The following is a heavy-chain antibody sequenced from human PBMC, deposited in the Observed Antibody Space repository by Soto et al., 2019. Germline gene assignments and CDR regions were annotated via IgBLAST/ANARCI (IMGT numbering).Heavy chain of an antibody. J-gene: IGHJ3*02. D-gene: IGHD4-17*01. CDR2: ISWNSGSI. Sequence: EVQLVESGGGLVQPGRSLRLSCAASGFTFDDYAMHWVRQAPGKGLEGVSGISWNSGSIGYADSVQGRFTISRDNAMISLYLQMNSLRAEDTVLYYCAKNISPPYDYGDYDHAFYIWGTGTMVTVSS. CDR1: GFTFDDYA. CDR3: AKNISPPYDYGDYDHAFYI. V-gene: IGHV3-9*01.